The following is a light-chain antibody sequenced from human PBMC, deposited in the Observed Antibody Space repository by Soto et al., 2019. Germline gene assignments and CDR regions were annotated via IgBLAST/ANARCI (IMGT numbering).Light chain of an antibody. V-gene: IGKV1-39*01. CDR3: QQSHSTPLT. CDR2: GAS. J-gene: IGKJ4*01. CDR1: QSISSY. Sequence: DIQMTQSPSSLSASVGDRVTITCRASQSISSYLNWYQQKPGKAPQVLISGASSLQSGVPLRFSGSGSGTDFTLTISSLQSEDFASYYCQQSHSTPLTFGGGTKVESK.